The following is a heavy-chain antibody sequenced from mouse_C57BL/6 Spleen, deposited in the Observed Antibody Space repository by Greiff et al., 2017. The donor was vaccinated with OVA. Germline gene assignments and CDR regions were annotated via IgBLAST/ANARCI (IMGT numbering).Heavy chain of an antibody. D-gene: IGHD2-3*01. CDR1: GYTFTSYW. J-gene: IGHJ1*03. CDR2: IDPSDSYT. CDR3: ARVDGYYGWYFDV. V-gene: IGHV1-69*01. Sequence: QVQLQQPGAELVMPGASVKLSCKASGYTFTSYWMHWVKQRPGQGLEWIGEIDPSDSYTNYNQKFKGKSTLTVDKSSSTAYMQLSSLTSEDSAVYYCARVDGYYGWYFDVGGTGTTVTVSS.